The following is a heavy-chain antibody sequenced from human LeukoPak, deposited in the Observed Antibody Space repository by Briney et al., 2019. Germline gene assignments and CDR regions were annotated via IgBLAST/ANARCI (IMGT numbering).Heavy chain of an antibody. D-gene: IGHD1-26*01. CDR1: GFTFSSNG. Sequence: PGGSLRLSCAASGFTFSSNGMCWVRQAPGKGLEWVSYITSSSTTTHYADSVKGRFTISRDNAKNSLYLQMNSLRDEDTAVYYCARNSVGAANFDYWGQGTLVTVSS. CDR3: ARNSVGAANFDY. CDR2: ITSSSTTT. J-gene: IGHJ4*02. V-gene: IGHV3-48*02.